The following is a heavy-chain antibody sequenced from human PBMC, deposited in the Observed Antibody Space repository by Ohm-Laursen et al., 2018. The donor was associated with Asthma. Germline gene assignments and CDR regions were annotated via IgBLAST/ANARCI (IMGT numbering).Heavy chain of an antibody. Sequence: SQTLSLTCAVSGGSISSSSYYWGWIRQPPGKGLEWIGSIYYSGSTYYNPSLKSRVTISVDTSKNQFSLKLSSVTAADTAVYYCARDKGYDRDAFDIWGQGTMVTVSS. CDR1: GGSISSSSYY. CDR3: ARDKGYDRDAFDI. CDR2: IYYSGST. D-gene: IGHD2-15*01. J-gene: IGHJ3*02. V-gene: IGHV4-39*07.